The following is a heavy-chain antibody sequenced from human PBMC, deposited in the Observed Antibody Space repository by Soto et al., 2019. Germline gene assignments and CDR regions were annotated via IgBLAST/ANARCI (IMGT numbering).Heavy chain of an antibody. Sequence: SETLSLTCTVSGGSTSSDNYWSWIRQPPGKGLEWIGHIYYRGNTDYNPSLKSRLAISXXXXXXQXSXKXSXVTAADTAAYFCAREGGESSDGLYYLD. J-gene: IGHJ4*01. CDR3: AREGGESSDGLYYLD. CDR2: IYYRGNT. V-gene: IGHV4-30-4*01. CDR1: GGSTSSDNY. D-gene: IGHD3-16*01.